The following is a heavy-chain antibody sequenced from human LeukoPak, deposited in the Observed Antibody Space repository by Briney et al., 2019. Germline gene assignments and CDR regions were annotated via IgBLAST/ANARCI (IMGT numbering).Heavy chain of an antibody. CDR1: GYTFTGYY. Sequence: ASVKVSCKASGYTFTGYYMHWVRQAPGQGLEWMGRINPNSGGTNYAQKFQGRVTMTRDTSISTAYMELSRLRSDDTAVYYCARAVHYYDSSGYYGNWGQGTLVTVSS. J-gene: IGHJ4*02. D-gene: IGHD3-22*01. CDR3: ARAVHYYDSSGYYGN. CDR2: INPNSGGT. V-gene: IGHV1-2*06.